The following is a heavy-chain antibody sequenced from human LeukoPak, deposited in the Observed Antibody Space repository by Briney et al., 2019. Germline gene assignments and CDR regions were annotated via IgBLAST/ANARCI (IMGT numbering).Heavy chain of an antibody. J-gene: IGHJ4*02. CDR1: GFTFRGFW. D-gene: IGHD3-16*01. Sequence: GRSLRLSCAASGFTFRGFWMSWVRQAPTKGLEWVANIKYDGSDKRSVASVKGRFTVSRDNANNSLYLQMNSLRAEDTAVYYCVRGGGSFDSWGQGTLVTVSS. V-gene: IGHV3-7*04. CDR3: VRGGGSFDS. CDR2: IKYDGSDK.